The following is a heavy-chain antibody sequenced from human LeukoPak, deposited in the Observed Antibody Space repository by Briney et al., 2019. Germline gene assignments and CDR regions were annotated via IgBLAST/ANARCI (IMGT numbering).Heavy chain of an antibody. CDR3: AREGSSWYSDY. Sequence: PGGSLRLSCAASGFTFSSYSMNWVRQAPGKGLEGVSTISSSSSYIYYADSVKGRFTISRDNAKTSLYLQMNSVKAEDTAVYYCAREGSSWYSDYGGQGTRVTVSA. CDR2: ISSSSSYI. CDR1: GFTFSSYS. D-gene: IGHD6-13*01. V-gene: IGHV3-21*01. J-gene: IGHJ4*02.